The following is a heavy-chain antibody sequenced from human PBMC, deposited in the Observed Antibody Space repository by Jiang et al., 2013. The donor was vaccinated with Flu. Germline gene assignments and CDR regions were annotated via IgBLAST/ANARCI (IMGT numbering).Heavy chain of an antibody. Sequence: VIWYDGSNKYYADSVKGRFTISRDNSKNTLYLQMNSLRAEDTAVYYCARSDSSGSYDYWGQGTLVTVSS. D-gene: IGHD1-26*01. V-gene: IGHV3-33*01. J-gene: IGHJ4*02. CDR3: ARSDSSGSYDY. CDR2: IWYDGSNK.